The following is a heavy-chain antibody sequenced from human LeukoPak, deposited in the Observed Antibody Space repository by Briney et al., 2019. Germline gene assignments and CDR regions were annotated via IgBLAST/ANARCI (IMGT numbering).Heavy chain of an antibody. CDR3: ARGMDSSGYYALDY. V-gene: IGHV4-4*07. Sequence: SETLSLTCTVSGGSISSYYWSWIRQPAGKGLEWIGRIYTSGSTNYNPSLKSRVIMSVDTSKNQFSLKLSSVTAADTAVYYCARGMDSSGYYALDYWGQGTLVTVSS. CDR2: IYTSGST. J-gene: IGHJ4*02. CDR1: GGSISSYY. D-gene: IGHD3-22*01.